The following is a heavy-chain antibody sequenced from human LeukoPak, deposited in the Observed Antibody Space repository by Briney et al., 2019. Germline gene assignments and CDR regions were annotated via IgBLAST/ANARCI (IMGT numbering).Heavy chain of an antibody. V-gene: IGHV3-30*02. D-gene: IGHD2-8*01. CDR3: AKDRMVYATYFDY. CDR2: IRYDGSNK. J-gene: IGHJ4*02. CDR1: GFTFSSYG. Sequence: GGSLRLSCAASGFTFSSYGMHWVRQAPGKGLEWVAFIRYDGSNKYYAESVKGRFSISRDNSENTLYLQMNSLRAEDTAVYYCAKDRMVYATYFDYWGQGTLVTVSS.